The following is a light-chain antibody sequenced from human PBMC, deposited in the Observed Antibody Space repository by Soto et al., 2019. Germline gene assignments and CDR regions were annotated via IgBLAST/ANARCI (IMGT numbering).Light chain of an antibody. CDR1: QSVSSSY. Sequence: EIVLTQSPGTLSLSPGERATLSCRASQSVSSSYLAWYQQKPGQAPRLLIYGASSRATGIPDRFSGSGSGTDFTLTINRLEPVDFAVYYCQQYGSSQYTFGQGTKLEIK. CDR3: QQYGSSQYT. CDR2: GAS. J-gene: IGKJ2*01. V-gene: IGKV3-20*01.